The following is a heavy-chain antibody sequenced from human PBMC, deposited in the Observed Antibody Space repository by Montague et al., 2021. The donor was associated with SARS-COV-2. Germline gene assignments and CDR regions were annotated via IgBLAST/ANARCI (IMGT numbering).Heavy chain of an antibody. CDR2: IYYSGGI. V-gene: IGHV4-59*08. CDR1: GGSMSDHY. D-gene: IGHD3-3*01. CDR3: VRHPRTYNGFWSGYSGRLVFQFDS. Sequence: ETLSLTCTVSGGSMSDHYWAWIRQPPGKGLEWLAYIYYSGGINSNASLKSRVSMSVDTSKNQFSLKLTSVTAADTAVYFCVRHPRTYNGFWSGYSGRLVFQFDSWGQGTLVTVSS. J-gene: IGHJ4*02.